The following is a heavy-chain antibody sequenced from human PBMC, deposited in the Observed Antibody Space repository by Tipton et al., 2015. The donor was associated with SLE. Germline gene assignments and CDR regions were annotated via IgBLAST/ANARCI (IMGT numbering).Heavy chain of an antibody. CDR3: ARALRELQGYYYYYMDV. D-gene: IGHD1-26*01. J-gene: IGHJ6*03. Sequence: TLSLTCTVSGGSISSGDYYWSWIRQPPGKGLEWIGYIYYSGSTNYNPSLKSRVTISVDTSKNQFSLKLSSVTAADTAVYYCARALRELQGYYYYYMDVWGKGTTVTVSS. CDR1: GGSISSGDYY. CDR2: IYYSGST. V-gene: IGHV4-30-4*01.